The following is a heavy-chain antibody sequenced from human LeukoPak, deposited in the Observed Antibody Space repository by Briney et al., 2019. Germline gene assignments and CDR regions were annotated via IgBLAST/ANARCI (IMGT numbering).Heavy chain of an antibody. CDR2: ISYDGSNE. V-gene: IGHV3-30*18. D-gene: IGHD4-17*01. CDR1: GFTFSSYD. Sequence: GRSLRLSCAASGFTFSSYDMHWVRQAPGKGLEWVAVISYDGSNEYYADSVKGRFTISRDNSKNTLYLQMNSLRDEDTAVYYCAKDRAGDYHVWGQGTLVTVSS. J-gene: IGHJ4*02. CDR3: AKDRAGDYHV.